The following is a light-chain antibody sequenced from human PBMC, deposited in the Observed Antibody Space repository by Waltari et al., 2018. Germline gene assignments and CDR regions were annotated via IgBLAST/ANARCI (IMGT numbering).Light chain of an antibody. CDR2: KAS. J-gene: IGKJ2*01. CDR1: RSIRTC. Sequence: DIQMTQSPSTLSASLGDRVTLTCRASRSIRTCLAWYQQKLVKAPKLLIYKASTLEGGVPSRFSGSGSETEFTLTITSLQPDYFATYYCQQYYTYPYTFGQGTKLEIK. CDR3: QQYYTYPYT. V-gene: IGKV1-5*03.